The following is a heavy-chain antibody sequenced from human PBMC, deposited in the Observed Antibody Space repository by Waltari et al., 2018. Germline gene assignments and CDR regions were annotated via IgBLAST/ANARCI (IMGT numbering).Heavy chain of an antibody. CDR3: ASPGYSSSRREDY. CDR1: AESFSGYY. V-gene: IGHV4-34*01. Sequence: QVQLQQWGAGLLKPSETLSRTCAVYAESFSGYYWSWIRQPPGKGLEWIGEIHHSGSTNYNPSLKSRVTISVDTSKNQFSLKLSSVTAADTAVYYCASPGYSSSRREDYWGQGTLVTVSS. D-gene: IGHD6-6*01. CDR2: IHHSGST. J-gene: IGHJ4*02.